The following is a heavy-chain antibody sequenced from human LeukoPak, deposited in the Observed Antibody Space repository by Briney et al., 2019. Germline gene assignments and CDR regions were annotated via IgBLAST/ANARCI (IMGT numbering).Heavy chain of an antibody. CDR1: GGSFSGYY. J-gene: IGHJ4*02. Sequence: SETLSLTCAVYGGSFSGYYWSWIRQPPGKGLEWIGEINHSGSTNYNPSLKSRVTISVDTSKNQFSLKLSSVTAADMAVYYCASGYCSSTSCYRGGGYWGQGTLVTVSS. CDR2: INHSGST. CDR3: ASGYCSSTSCYRGGGY. V-gene: IGHV4-34*01. D-gene: IGHD2-2*01.